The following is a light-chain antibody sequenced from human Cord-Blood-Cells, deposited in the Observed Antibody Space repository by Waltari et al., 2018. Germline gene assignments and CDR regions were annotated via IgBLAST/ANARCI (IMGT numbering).Light chain of an antibody. CDR1: SSDVGSYNL. J-gene: IGLJ1*01. CDR2: EGS. V-gene: IGLV2-23*01. CDR3: CSYAGSSIFYV. Sequence: QSALTQPASVSGSPGQSITISCTGTSSDVGSYNLFSWYQQHPGKAPKLMIYEGSKGPSGVSNRFSGSKSGNTAYLTISGLQAEDEADYYCCSYAGSSIFYVFGTGTKVTVL.